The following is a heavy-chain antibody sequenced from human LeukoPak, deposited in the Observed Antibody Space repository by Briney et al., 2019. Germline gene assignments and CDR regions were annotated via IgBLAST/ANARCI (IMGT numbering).Heavy chain of an antibody. Sequence: ASVNVSCKASGGTFSSCAISWVRQAPGQGLEWMGGIIPIFGTANYAQKFQGRVTITADESTSTAYMELSSLRSEDRAVYYCARDGATLRFLERDAFDIWGQGTMVTVSS. CDR3: ARDGATLRFLERDAFDI. V-gene: IGHV1-69*13. CDR2: IIPIFGTA. D-gene: IGHD3-3*01. CDR1: GGTFSSCA. J-gene: IGHJ3*02.